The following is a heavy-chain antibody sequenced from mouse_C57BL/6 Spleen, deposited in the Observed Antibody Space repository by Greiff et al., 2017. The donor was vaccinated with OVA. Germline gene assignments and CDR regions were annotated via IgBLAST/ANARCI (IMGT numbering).Heavy chain of an antibody. Sequence: VQLVESGPELVKPGASVKISCKASGYAFSSSWMNWVKQRPGKGLEWIGRIYPGDGDTNYNGKFKGKATLTADKSSSTAYMQLSSLTSEDSAVYFCASITTVVEGYYFDYWGQGTTLTVSS. CDR2: IYPGDGDT. CDR3: ASITTVVEGYYFDY. D-gene: IGHD1-1*01. V-gene: IGHV1-82*01. CDR1: GYAFSSSW. J-gene: IGHJ2*01.